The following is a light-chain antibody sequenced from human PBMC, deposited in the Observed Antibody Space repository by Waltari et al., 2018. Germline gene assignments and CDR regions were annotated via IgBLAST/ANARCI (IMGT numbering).Light chain of an antibody. CDR1: SLRSYY. J-gene: IGLJ2*01. V-gene: IGLV3-19*01. CDR3: NSRDSSGNP. CDR2: GKN. Sequence: SSELTQDPAVSVALGQTVRITCQGDSLRSYYASWYQQKPGQAPVLVIYGKNNRPSGIPDRFSGSSSGNTASLTITGAQAEEEADYYCNSRDSSGNPFGGGTKLTVL.